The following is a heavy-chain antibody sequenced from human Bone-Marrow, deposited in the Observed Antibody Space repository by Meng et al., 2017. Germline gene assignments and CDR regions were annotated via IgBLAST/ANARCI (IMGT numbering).Heavy chain of an antibody. CDR3: ARSPIDKYDLSALPLDY. CDR2: IWYDGSNK. J-gene: IGHJ4*02. V-gene: IGHV3-33*01. CDR1: GFTFSSYG. Sequence: GESLKISCVASGFTFSSYGMHWVRQAPGKGLEWVAVIWYDGSNKYYADSVKGRFTISRDNSKNTVFLQINSLRVEDTALYYCARSPIDKYDLSALPLDYWGQGTRVTVSS. D-gene: IGHD3-16*01.